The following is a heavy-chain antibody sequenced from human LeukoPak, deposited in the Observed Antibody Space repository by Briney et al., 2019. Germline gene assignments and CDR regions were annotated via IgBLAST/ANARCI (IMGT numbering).Heavy chain of an antibody. Sequence: ASVKVSCKASGYTFTSYGISWVRQAPGQGLEWMGWISAYNGNTNYAQKLQGRVTMTTDTSTSTAYMELRSLKSDDAAVYYCARSLNPYHYYYMDVWGKGTTVTVSS. V-gene: IGHV1-18*01. CDR1: GYTFTSYG. CDR3: ARSLNPYHYYYMDV. J-gene: IGHJ6*03. CDR2: ISAYNGNT.